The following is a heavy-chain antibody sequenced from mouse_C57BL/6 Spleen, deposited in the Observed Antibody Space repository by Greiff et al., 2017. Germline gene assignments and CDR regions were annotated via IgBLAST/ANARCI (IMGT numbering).Heavy chain of an antibody. CDR1: GFSLTSYG. CDR2: IWSGGST. CDR3: ARRQLRLRDARDY. Sequence: VKLMESGPGLVQPSQSLSITCPVSGFSLTSYGVHWVRQSPGKGLEWLGVIWSGGSTDYNAAFISRLSISKDNSKSQVFFKMNSLQADDTAIYYCARRQLRLRDARDYWGQGTSVTVSS. J-gene: IGHJ4*01. V-gene: IGHV2-2*01. D-gene: IGHD3-2*02.